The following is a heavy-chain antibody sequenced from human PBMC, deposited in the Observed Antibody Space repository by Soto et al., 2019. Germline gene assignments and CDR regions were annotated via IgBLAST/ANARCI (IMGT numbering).Heavy chain of an antibody. CDR3: ARLRGDWGDAFDL. V-gene: IGHV1-69*01. D-gene: IGHD3-16*01. J-gene: IGHJ3*01. CDR2: IIPVFDKA. Sequence: QVQLVQSGADVKKPGSSVKVSCTTSGGSFGSSAISWVRQAPAQGLEWMGEIIPVFDKANYAQNFQGRLTITADELTGTVFMELRSLRSEDTAVYFCARLRGDWGDAFDLWGLGTVVTVSS. CDR1: GGSFGSSA.